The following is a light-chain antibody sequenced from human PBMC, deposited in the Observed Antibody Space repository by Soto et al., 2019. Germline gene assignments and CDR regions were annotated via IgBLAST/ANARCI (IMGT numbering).Light chain of an antibody. J-gene: IGKJ1*01. V-gene: IGKV1-5*01. CDR2: DVS. Sequence: DIQLTQSPSTLSASVGDIVTITFRASQNVSTSLAWYQHKPGEAPKLLMFDVSNLESGVPSRFSGSGSGTEFTLTISSLQPGDFATYYCQHYNTYPWTFGQGTKVDIK. CDR1: QNVSTS. CDR3: QHYNTYPWT.